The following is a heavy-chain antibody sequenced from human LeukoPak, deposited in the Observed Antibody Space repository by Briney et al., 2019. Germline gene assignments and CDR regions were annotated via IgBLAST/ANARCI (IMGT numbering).Heavy chain of an antibody. CDR2: IYYSGSA. Sequence: PSETLSLTCTVSGGSISSGGYYWSWIRQHPGKGLEWIGYIYYSGSAYYNPSLKSRVTISVDTSKNQFSLKLSSVTAADTAVYYCASMKHDYGPRSPHWYFDLWGRGTLVTVSS. J-gene: IGHJ2*01. D-gene: IGHD4-17*01. CDR1: GGSISSGGYY. V-gene: IGHV4-31*03. CDR3: ASMKHDYGPRSPHWYFDL.